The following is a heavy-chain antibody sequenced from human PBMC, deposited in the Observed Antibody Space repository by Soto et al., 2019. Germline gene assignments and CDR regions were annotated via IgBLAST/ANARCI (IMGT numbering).Heavy chain of an antibody. CDR2: INPNSGGT. V-gene: IGHV1-2*04. Sequence: ASVKVSCKASGYTFTGYYMHWVRQAPGQGLEWMGWINPNSGGTNYAQKFQGWVTMTRDTSISTAYMELSRLRSDDTAVYYCARDRKGYCSSTSCQNTTGWYYMDVWGKGTTVTVSS. J-gene: IGHJ6*03. CDR1: GYTFTGYY. D-gene: IGHD2-2*01. CDR3: ARDRKGYCSSTSCQNTTGWYYMDV.